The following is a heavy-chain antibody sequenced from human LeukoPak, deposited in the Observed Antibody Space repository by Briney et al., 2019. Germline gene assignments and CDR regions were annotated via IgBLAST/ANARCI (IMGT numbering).Heavy chain of an antibody. V-gene: IGHV3-49*04. J-gene: IGHJ4*02. CDR1: GFTFGDYA. Sequence: GGSLRLSCTASGFTFGDYAMSWVRQAPGKGLEWVGFIRNKAYGGTTEYAASVKGRFTISRDDSKSIAYLQMNSLKTEDTAVYYCTRVSSGYDEFDYWGQGTLVTVSS. CDR3: TRVSSGYDEFDY. CDR2: IRNKAYGGTT. D-gene: IGHD5-12*01.